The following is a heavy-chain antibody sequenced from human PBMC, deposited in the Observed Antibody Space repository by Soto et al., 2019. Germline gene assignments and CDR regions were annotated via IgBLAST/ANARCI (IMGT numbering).Heavy chain of an antibody. Sequence: EFMKICSKGAEYSFTSYWISWVRQIAGKGLEWMGRIDPSDSYTNYSPSFQGHVTISADKSISTAYLQWSSLKASDTAMYYCARHFGVQLWLRSPTVEYYYYYGMDVWGQGTTVTVSS. CDR1: EYSFTSYW. D-gene: IGHD5-18*01. CDR3: ARHFGVQLWLRSPTVEYYYYYGMDV. J-gene: IGHJ6*02. CDR2: IDPSDSYT. V-gene: IGHV5-10-1*01.